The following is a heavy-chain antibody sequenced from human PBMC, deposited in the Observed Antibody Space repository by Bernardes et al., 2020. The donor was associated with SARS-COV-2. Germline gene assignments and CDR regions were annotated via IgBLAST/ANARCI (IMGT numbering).Heavy chain of an antibody. Sequence: GGSLRLSCAASGFTFSSYAMRWVRQAPGKGLEWVAAISGSGGSTYYADSVKGRFTISRDNSKNTLYLQMNSLRAEDTAVYYCARVRPARGYSGYDYVDWYFDLWGRGTLVTVSS. V-gene: IGHV3-23*01. CDR2: ISGSGGST. CDR3: ARVRPARGYSGYDYVDWYFDL. J-gene: IGHJ2*01. D-gene: IGHD5-12*01. CDR1: GFTFSSYA.